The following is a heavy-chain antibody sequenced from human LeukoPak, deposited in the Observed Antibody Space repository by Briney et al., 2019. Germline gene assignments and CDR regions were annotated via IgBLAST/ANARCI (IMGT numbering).Heavy chain of an antibody. D-gene: IGHD1-7*01. CDR3: ARRHNWNYGPYYYMDV. V-gene: IGHV1-18*01. CDR2: ISAYNGNT. CDR1: GYTFTSYG. J-gene: IGHJ6*03. Sequence: ASVKVSCKASGYTFTSYGISWVRQAPGQGLEWMGWISAYNGNTNYAQKLHGRVTMTTDTSTSTAYMELRSLRSDDTAVYYCARRHNWNYGPYYYMDVWGKGTTVTVSS.